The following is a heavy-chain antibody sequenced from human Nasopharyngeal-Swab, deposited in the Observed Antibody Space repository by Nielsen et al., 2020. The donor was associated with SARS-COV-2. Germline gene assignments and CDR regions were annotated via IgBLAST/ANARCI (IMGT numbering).Heavy chain of an antibody. CDR1: GGSINSGYHY. CDR2: IYYSGSP. V-gene: IGHV4-39*07. J-gene: IGHJ4*02. D-gene: IGHD6-19*01. CDR3: ARRSGWFMDY. Sequence: SETLSLTCSVSGGSINSGYHYWGWTRQPPGKDLEWIGSIYYSGSPYYNPSLKSRVTISIDTSKNQFSLKVNSVTAVDTAVYYCARRSGWFMDYWGQGTLVTVSS.